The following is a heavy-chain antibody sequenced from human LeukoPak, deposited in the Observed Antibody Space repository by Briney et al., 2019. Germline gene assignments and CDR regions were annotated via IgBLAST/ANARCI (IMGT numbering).Heavy chain of an antibody. CDR1: GGSISSSSYY. CDR2: IYYSGST. J-gene: IGHJ4*02. V-gene: IGHV4-39*07. D-gene: IGHD2-2*01. Sequence: SETLSLTCTVSGGSISSSSYYWGWIRQPPGKGLEWIGSIYYSGSTYYNPSLKSRVTISVDTSKNQFSLKLSSVTAADAAVYYCASVSCSSTSCWEPADYWGQGTLVTVSS. CDR3: ASVSCSSTSCWEPADY.